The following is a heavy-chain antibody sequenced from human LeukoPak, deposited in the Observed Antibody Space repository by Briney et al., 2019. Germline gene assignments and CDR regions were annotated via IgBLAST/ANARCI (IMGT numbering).Heavy chain of an antibody. V-gene: IGHV3-15*01. D-gene: IGHD3-16*02. CDR2: IKSKTDGGTT. CDR3: TTYAAIRLEELSSLDY. CDR1: GFTFSNAW. Sequence: GGSLRLSCAASGFTFSNAWMSWVRQAPGKGPEWVGRIKSKTDGGTTDYAAPVKGRFTISRDDSKNTLYLQMNSLKTEDTAVYYCTTYAAIRLEELSSLDYWGQGTLVTVSS. J-gene: IGHJ4*02.